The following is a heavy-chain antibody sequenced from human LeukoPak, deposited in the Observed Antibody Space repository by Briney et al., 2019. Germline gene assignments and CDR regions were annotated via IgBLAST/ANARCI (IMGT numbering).Heavy chain of an antibody. J-gene: IGHJ4*02. V-gene: IGHV3-23*01. CDR3: AKPKYSSSRYYFDY. CDR2: VSGSGGRS. CDR1: GFTFSRYA. D-gene: IGHD6-13*01. Sequence: PGGSLRLSCPASGFTFSRYAMSWVRQAPGKGLEWVSVVSGSGGRSYYADSVRGRFTISRDNSKNTLYLQMNSLRAEDTAVYYCAKPKYSSSRYYFDYWGQGTLVTVSS.